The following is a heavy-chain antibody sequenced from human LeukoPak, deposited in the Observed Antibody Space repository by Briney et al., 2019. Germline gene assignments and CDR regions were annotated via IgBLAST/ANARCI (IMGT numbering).Heavy chain of an antibody. J-gene: IGHJ3*01. CDR3: ASDSISMNAFDA. CDR2: ISYIGST. CDR1: GGSFTTHY. V-gene: IGHV4-59*11. D-gene: IGHD3-22*01. Sequence: LETLSLTCTVSGGSFTTHYWSWIRQPPGKGLEWIGYISYIGSTNYNPSLKSRVTISIDTSKNEVSLMLTSVTAADTAVYYCASDSISMNAFDAWGQGTMVTVSS.